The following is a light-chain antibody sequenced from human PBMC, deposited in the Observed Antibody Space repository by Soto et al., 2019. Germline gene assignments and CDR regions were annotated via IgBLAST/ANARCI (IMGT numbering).Light chain of an antibody. CDR3: QQRNSYPRT. Sequence: IQLTQSQSVVSATEGDSATLPCRASQGINIFLAWFQQKPGKAPNLLISAASTLQSGVPSRFSGSGSETEFTLTITSLQPEDSATYYCQQRNSYPRTFAQRAKVDI. CDR1: QGINIF. J-gene: IGKJ2*01. V-gene: IGKV1-9*01. CDR2: AAS.